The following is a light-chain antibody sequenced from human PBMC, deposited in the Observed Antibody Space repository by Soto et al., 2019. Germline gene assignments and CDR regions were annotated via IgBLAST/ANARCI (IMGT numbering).Light chain of an antibody. CDR2: DVS. J-gene: IGLJ1*01. CDR1: SSDLTYNS. V-gene: IGLV2-14*01. Sequence: QSALTQPASVSGSLGQSISISCTEDSSDLTYNSVSWYQHHPHKAPKLIIYDVSYWPSGVSTRFSGSQSAGSASLTISGLQAEDEADYYCSSSTPTRGLVFGSGTKVTVL. CDR3: SSSTPTRGLV.